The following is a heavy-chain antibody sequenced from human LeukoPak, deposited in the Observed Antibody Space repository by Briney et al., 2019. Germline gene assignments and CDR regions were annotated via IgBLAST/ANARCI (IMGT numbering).Heavy chain of an antibody. Sequence: ASVKVSCKASGYTFTSYGISWVRQAPGQGLEWMGWISAYIGNTSYAQKLQGRVTMTTDTSASTAYMEMRSLRPDDTAVDYCARDGVPHVLRFLEWLLYYFDYWGQGTLVTVSS. V-gene: IGHV1-18*01. CDR2: ISAYIGNT. CDR1: GYTFTSYG. J-gene: IGHJ4*02. CDR3: ARDGVPHVLRFLEWLLYYFDY. D-gene: IGHD3-3*01.